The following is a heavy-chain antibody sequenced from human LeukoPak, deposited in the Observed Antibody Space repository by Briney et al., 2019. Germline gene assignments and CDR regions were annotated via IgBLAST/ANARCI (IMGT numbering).Heavy chain of an antibody. D-gene: IGHD5-12*01. Sequence: KTGGSLRLSCAVPGFTFSTYAMSWVRQAPGKGLEWISRLSCSGARTYYADSVKGRLTISRGNSRNTWYLQMDGLRTGDKAISYCARYKADLPNQIDPWGRGSLVTVSS. V-gene: IGHV3-23*01. J-gene: IGHJ5*02. CDR1: GFTFSTYA. CDR2: LSCSGART. CDR3: ARYKADLPNQIDP.